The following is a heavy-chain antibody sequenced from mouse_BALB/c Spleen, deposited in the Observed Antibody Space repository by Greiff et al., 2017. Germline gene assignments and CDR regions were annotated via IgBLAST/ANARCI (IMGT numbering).Heavy chain of an antibody. CDR1: GYSITSGYY. V-gene: IGHV3-6*02. Sequence: DVKLQESGPGLVKPSQSLSLTCSVTGYSITSGYYWNWIRQFPGNKLEWMGYISYDGSNNYNPSLKNRISITRDTSKNQFFLKLNSVTTEDTATYYCAREDYYYFDYWGQGTTLTVSS. D-gene: IGHD1-1*01. CDR3: AREDYYYFDY. J-gene: IGHJ2*01. CDR2: ISYDGSN.